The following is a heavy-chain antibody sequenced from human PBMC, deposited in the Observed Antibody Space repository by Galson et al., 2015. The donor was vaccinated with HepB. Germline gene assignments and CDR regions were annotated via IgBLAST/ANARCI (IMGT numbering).Heavy chain of an antibody. CDR2: TYYRSKWYN. CDR3: ARQQGGFDY. Sequence: CAISGDSVSSNSVAWNWIRQSPSRGLEWLGRTYYRSKWYNDYAVSVKSRITINPDTSKNQFSLQLNSVTPEDTAVDYCARQQGGFDYWGQGTLVNVSS. V-gene: IGHV6-1*01. D-gene: IGHD6-13*01. CDR1: GDSVSSNSVA. J-gene: IGHJ4*02.